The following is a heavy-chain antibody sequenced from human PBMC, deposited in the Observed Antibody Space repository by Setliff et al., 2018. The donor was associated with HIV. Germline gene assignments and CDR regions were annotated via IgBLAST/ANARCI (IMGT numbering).Heavy chain of an antibody. D-gene: IGHD6-13*01. CDR3: ARTYLAAAGPSSSYYFDY. Sequence: SGPTLVNPTQTLTLTCTFSGFSLSTSGVGVGWIRQPPGKALEWLALIYWDDDKYYSTSLKTRLTISKDTSKNQVVLTMTNMDPVDTATYYCARTYLAAAGPSSSYYFDYWGQGTLVTVSS. V-gene: IGHV2-70*12. J-gene: IGHJ4*02. CDR2: IYWDDDK. CDR1: GFSLSTSGVG.